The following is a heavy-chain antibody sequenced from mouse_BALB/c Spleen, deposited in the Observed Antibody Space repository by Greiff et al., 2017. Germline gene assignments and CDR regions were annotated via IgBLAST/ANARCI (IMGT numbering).Heavy chain of an antibody. Sequence: QVQLKESGAELVRPGSSVKISCKASGYAFSSYWMNWVKQRPGQGLEWIGQIYPGDGDTNYNGKFKGKATLTADKSSSTAYMQLSSLTSEDTAVYFCARSDSSGYVGYWGQGTSVTVSS. CDR2: IYPGDGDT. D-gene: IGHD3-2*01. V-gene: IGHV1-80*01. CDR1: GYAFSSYW. CDR3: ARSDSSGYVGY. J-gene: IGHJ4*01.